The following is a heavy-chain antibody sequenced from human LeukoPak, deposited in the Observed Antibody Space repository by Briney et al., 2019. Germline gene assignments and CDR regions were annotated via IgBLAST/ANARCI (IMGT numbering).Heavy chain of an antibody. V-gene: IGHV4-59*12. Sequence: ASETLSLTCTVSGGSISSYYWSWIRQPPGKGLEWIGYIYYSGSTNYNPSLKSRVTISVDTSKNQFSLKLSSVTAADTAVYYCARLGAGNWFDPWGQGTLVTVSS. CDR3: ARLGAGNWFDP. CDR1: GGSISSYY. J-gene: IGHJ5*02. D-gene: IGHD6-13*01. CDR2: IYYSGST.